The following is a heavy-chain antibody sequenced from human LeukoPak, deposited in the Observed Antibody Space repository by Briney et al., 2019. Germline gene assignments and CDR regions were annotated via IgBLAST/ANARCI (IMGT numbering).Heavy chain of an antibody. CDR2: IYYCGST. J-gene: IGHJ5*02. V-gene: IGHV4-39*01. CDR3: ARHVARGVYSSSLNWFDP. Sequence: SETLSLTCIVSGGSISSSSYYWGWIRQPPGKGLEWIGSIYYCGSTYYNPSLKSRVTISVDTSKNQFSLKLSSVTAADTAVYYCARHVARGVYSSSLNWFDPWGQGTLVTVSS. CDR1: GGSISSSSYY. D-gene: IGHD6-13*01.